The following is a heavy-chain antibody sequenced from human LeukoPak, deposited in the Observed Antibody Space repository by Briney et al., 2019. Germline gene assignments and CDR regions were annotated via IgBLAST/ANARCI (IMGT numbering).Heavy chain of an antibody. CDR2: INPTNGDA. J-gene: IGHJ4*02. CDR1: GYTITSDF. CDR3: AGDRVSFYYVDADIPDGFDF. V-gene: IGHV1-46*01. D-gene: IGHD3-10*02. Sequence: ASVKVPCKASGYTITSDFMHWVRQAPGHGLEWMGIINPTNGDATYTQKFQGRVTMTRDTSANTFYMELNSLTSEDTAVYYCAGDRVSFYYVDADIPDGFDFWGQGTLVTVSS.